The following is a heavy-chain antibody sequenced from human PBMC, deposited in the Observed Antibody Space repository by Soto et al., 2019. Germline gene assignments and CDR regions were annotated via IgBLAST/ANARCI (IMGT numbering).Heavy chain of an antibody. V-gene: IGHV3-30*18. D-gene: IGHD6-19*01. CDR2: ISYDGSNK. CDR3: AKRIAVAGISDY. J-gene: IGHJ4*02. CDR1: GFTFSSYG. Sequence: GGSLRLSCAASGFTFSSYGMHWVRQAPGKGLEWVAVISYDGSNKYYADSVKGRFTISRDNSKNTLYLQMNSLRAEDTAVYYCAKRIAVAGISDYWGQGTLVTVSS.